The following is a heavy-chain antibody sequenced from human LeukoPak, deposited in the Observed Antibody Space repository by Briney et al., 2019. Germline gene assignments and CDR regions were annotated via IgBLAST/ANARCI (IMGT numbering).Heavy chain of an antibody. CDR1: GFTFSSYA. J-gene: IGHJ3*02. D-gene: IGHD3-16*01. Sequence: GSLRLSCAASGFTFSSYAMSWVRQPPGKGLEWIGEINHSGSTNYNPSLKSRVTISVDTSKNQFSLKLSSVTAADTAVYYCAMPLRAGVSLQNAFDIWGQGTMVTVSS. CDR2: INHSGST. CDR3: AMPLRAGVSLQNAFDI. V-gene: IGHV4-34*08.